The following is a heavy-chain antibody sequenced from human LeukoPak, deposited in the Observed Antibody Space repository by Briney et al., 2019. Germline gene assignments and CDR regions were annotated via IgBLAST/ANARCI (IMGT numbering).Heavy chain of an antibody. J-gene: IGHJ4*02. D-gene: IGHD6-6*01. V-gene: IGHV3-30*02. Sequence: PGESLRLSCAASGFTFSSYGMHWVRQAPGKGLEWVAFIRYDGSNKYYADSVKGRFTISRDNSKNTLYLQMNSLRAEDTAVYCCAKDVSSSSVSDYWGQGTLVTVSS. CDR1: GFTFSSYG. CDR2: IRYDGSNK. CDR3: AKDVSSSSVSDY.